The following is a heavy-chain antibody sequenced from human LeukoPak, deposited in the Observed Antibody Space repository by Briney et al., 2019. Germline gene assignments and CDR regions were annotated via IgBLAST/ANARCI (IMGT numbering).Heavy chain of an antibody. D-gene: IGHD3-22*01. CDR3: ARVPTLYDGSKYPTPGAFDV. J-gene: IGHJ3*01. V-gene: IGHV3-21*04. Sequence: GGSLRLSCAASGFTFSSYSLHWVRQAPGKGLEWVASISSSSSYIYYANSVKGRFTITRDNASNSLYLQINTLRAEDTAVYYCARVPTLYDGSKYPTPGAFDVWGQGTVVTVSS. CDR1: GFTFSSYS. CDR2: ISSSSSYI.